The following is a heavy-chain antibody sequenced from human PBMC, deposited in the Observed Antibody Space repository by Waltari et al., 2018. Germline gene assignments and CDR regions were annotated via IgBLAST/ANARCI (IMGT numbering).Heavy chain of an antibody. CDR1: GSTFSRYP. CDR3: ARDNGIGD. Sequence: QVQLVQSGAEVKKPGSSVKVSCKASGSTFSRYPSSWVRQAPGQGLEWMVRIIPILGIANYAQKFQGRVTITADKSTSTAYMELSSLRSEDTAVYYCARDNGIGDWGQGTLVTVSS. CDR2: IIPILGIA. D-gene: IGHD3-16*01. J-gene: IGHJ4*02. V-gene: IGHV1-69*04.